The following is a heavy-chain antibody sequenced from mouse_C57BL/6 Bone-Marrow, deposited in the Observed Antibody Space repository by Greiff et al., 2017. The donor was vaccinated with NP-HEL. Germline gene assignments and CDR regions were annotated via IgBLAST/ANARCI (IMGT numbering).Heavy chain of an antibody. D-gene: IGHD2-5*01. CDR3: ARPLDYYSNLAWFAY. CDR2: INPSSGYT. V-gene: IGHV1-4*01. Sequence: QVQLQQSGAELARPGASVKMFCKASGYTFTSYTMHWVKQRPGQGLEWIGYINPSSGYTKYNQKFKDKSTLTADKSSSTAYMQLSSLTSEDSAVYYCARPLDYYSNLAWFAYWGQGTRVTVSA. CDR1: GYTFTSYT. J-gene: IGHJ3*01.